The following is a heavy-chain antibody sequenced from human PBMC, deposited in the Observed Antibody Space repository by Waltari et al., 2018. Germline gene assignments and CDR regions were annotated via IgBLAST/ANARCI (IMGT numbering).Heavy chain of an antibody. CDR3: ARDLNGSGRPFDY. CDR1: GVSISTYY. CDR2: FYSSGNN. Sequence: QVQLQESGPGMAKPSETLSLTCTVSGVSISTYYLSWIRQPAGKGLEWIGRFYSSGNNKYSPSLKSRVAMSVDTSKNQFSLKLTSVTSADTAVYYCARDLNGSGRPFDYWGQGTLVTVSS. D-gene: IGHD3-10*01. V-gene: IGHV4-4*07. J-gene: IGHJ4*02.